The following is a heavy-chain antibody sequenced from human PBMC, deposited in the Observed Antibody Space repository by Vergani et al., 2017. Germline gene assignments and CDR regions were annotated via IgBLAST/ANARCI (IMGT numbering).Heavy chain of an antibody. CDR2: ISGSGGST. CDR1: GFTFSSYA. CDR3: AQWFTYNWNDYYYYMDV. J-gene: IGHJ6*03. V-gene: IGHV3-23*01. Sequence: EVQLLESGGGLVQPGGSLRLSCAASGFTFSSYAMSWVRQAPGKGLEWVSAISGSGGSTYYADSVKGRFTISRDNSKNTLYLQMNSLRAEDTAVYYCAQWFTYNWNDYYYYMDVWGKGTTVTVSS. D-gene: IGHD1-20*01.